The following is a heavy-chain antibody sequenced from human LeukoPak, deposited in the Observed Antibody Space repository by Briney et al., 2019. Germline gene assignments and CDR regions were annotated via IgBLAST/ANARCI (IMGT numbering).Heavy chain of an antibody. V-gene: IGHV3-48*04. D-gene: IGHD6-19*01. CDR3: AREAVAGSYYFDY. CDR2: ISGSSSTI. J-gene: IGHJ4*02. Sequence: GGSLRLSCAASGFTFSTYSMNWVRQAPGTGLEWISYISGSSSTIYYADSVKGRFTISRDNAKNSLSLQMNSLRAEDTAVYYCAREAVAGSYYFDYWGQGTLVTVSS. CDR1: GFTFSTYS.